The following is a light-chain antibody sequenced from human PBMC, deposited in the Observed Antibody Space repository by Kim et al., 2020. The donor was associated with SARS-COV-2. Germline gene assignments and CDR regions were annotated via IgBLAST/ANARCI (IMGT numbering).Light chain of an antibody. J-gene: IGKJ2*01. CDR3: QQYLTYPLS. CDR1: QSISTW. V-gene: IGKV1-5*01. Sequence: SASVRDRVPITCRASQSISTWLAWFRQEPGKAPKLLIYDASSLETGVPSTFTGRGSGTEFTLPISSLRPEDFATYYCQQYLTYPLSFGQGTKLQI. CDR2: DAS.